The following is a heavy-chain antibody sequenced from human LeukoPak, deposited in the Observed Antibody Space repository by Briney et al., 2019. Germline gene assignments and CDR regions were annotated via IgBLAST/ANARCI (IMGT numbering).Heavy chain of an antibody. Sequence: PSETLSLTCTVSGGSLSSTSYYWGWIRQPPGKGLEWIGSTYYSGSTDYNPSLKSRVTISVDTSKNQFSLKLSSVTAADTAVYYCARVVRRAGSRSVNWFDPWGQGTLVTVSS. CDR2: TYYSGST. CDR3: ARVVRRAGSRSVNWFDP. V-gene: IGHV4-39*07. CDR1: GGSLSSTSYY. D-gene: IGHD6-19*01. J-gene: IGHJ5*02.